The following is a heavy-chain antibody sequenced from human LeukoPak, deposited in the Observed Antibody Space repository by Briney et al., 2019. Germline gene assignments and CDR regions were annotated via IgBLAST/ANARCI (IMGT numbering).Heavy chain of an antibody. CDR2: IYPGDSDT. V-gene: IGHV5-51*01. CDR1: GYSFTSYW. D-gene: IGHD3-10*01. J-gene: IGHJ6*03. Sequence: PGESLKISCXGSGYSFTSYWIGWVRQMTGKGLEWMGIIYPGDSDTRYSPSFQGQVTISADKSISTAYLQWSSLKASDTAMYYCARHYYGSGSYYSYYYYMDVWGKGTTVTVSS. CDR3: ARHYYGSGSYYSYYYYMDV.